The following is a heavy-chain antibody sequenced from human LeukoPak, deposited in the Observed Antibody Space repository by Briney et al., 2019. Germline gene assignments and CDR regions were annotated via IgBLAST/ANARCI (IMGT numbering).Heavy chain of an antibody. J-gene: IGHJ3*02. Sequence: SVKVSCKASGGTFSSYAISWVRQAPGQGLEWIGRIIPFFGAANYAQRFQGRVSITTDEPTSTAYMELSSLRSEDTAVYYCARGFYYDSSGYNYGGFDIWGQGTMVTVSS. V-gene: IGHV1-69*05. CDR2: IIPFFGAA. D-gene: IGHD3-22*01. CDR1: GGTFSSYA. CDR3: ARGFYYDSSGYNYGGFDI.